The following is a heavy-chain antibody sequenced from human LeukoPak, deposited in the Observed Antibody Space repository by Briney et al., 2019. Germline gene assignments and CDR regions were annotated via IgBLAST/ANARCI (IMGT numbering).Heavy chain of an antibody. D-gene: IGHD3-3*01. Sequence: GGSLRLSCAASGFTFSSYSMNWVRQAPGKGLEWVANTKQDGSEKYYVDSVKGRFTISRDNAKNSLYLQMNSLRAEYTAVYYCARDPYDFWSGYYIDYWGQGTLVTVSS. CDR2: TKQDGSEK. J-gene: IGHJ4*02. CDR3: ARDPYDFWSGYYIDY. CDR1: GFTFSSYS. V-gene: IGHV3-7*01.